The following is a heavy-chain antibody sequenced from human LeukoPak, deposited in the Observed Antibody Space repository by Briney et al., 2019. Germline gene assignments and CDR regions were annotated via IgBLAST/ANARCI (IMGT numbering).Heavy chain of an antibody. Sequence: SSETLSLTCAVYGGSFSGYYWSWIRQPPGKGLEWIGEINHSGSTNYNPSLKSRVTISVDTSKNQFSLKLSSVTAADTAVYYCARHPTTYRYYYYYGMDVWGQGTTVTVSS. CDR2: INHSGST. J-gene: IGHJ6*02. V-gene: IGHV4-34*01. D-gene: IGHD1-14*01. CDR1: GGSFSGYY. CDR3: ARHPTTYRYYYYYGMDV.